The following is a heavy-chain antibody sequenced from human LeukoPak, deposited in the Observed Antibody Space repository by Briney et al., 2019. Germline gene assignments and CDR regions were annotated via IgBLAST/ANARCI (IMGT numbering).Heavy chain of an antibody. Sequence: SETLSLTCTVSGYSISSGYFWGWIRLPPGKGLEWIGSVYYSGSTYYNPSLKSRITISVDTSKNQFPLKLSSVTAADTAVYYCARDSSAGKYEYFQHWGQGTLVTVSS. D-gene: IGHD2-15*01. J-gene: IGHJ1*01. CDR1: GYSISSGYF. V-gene: IGHV4-38-2*02. CDR2: VYYSGST. CDR3: ARDSSAGKYEYFQH.